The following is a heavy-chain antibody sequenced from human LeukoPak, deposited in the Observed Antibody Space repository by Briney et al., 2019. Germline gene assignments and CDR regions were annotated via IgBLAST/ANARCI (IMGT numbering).Heavy chain of an antibody. CDR1: GFTFSSYS. V-gene: IGHV3-48*01. J-gene: IGHJ4*02. CDR3: AREKRGYSYGYCLDY. D-gene: IGHD5-18*01. CDR2: ISSSSSTI. Sequence: PGGSLRLSCAASGFTFSSYSMNWVHQAPGKGLEWVSYISSSSSTIYYADSVKGRFTISRDNAKNSLYLQMNSLRAEDTAVYYCAREKRGYSYGYCLDYWGQGTLVTVSS.